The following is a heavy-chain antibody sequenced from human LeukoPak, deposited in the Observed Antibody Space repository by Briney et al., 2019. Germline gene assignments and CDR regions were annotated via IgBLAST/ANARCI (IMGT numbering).Heavy chain of an antibody. J-gene: IGHJ6*03. CDR1: GYSISSSYY. V-gene: IGHV4-61*01. D-gene: IGHD3-10*01. CDR2: IYYSGST. Sequence: SETLSLTCSVSGYSISSSYYWSWIRQPPGKGLEWIGYIYYSGSTNYNPSLKSQVTISVDTSKNQFSLKLSSVTAADTAVYYCARADYYGSGSYPYNHYCYMDVWGKGTTVTISS. CDR3: ARADYYGSGSYPYNHYCYMDV.